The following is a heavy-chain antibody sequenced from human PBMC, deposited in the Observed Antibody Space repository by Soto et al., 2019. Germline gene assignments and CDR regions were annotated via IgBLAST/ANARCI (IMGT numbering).Heavy chain of an antibody. CDR2: INPIGGST. V-gene: IGHV1-46*01. Sequence: ASVKVSSKASRYSFTSYYRYWLRQSHGKGLERMGIINPIGGSTNYSQKFQGRVTITRDTSMRTVYMELSSQRSEDAAVSYCEVGEGDGWGYYYYYTAFWVNGTTVTVSS. D-gene: IGHD3-16*01. CDR3: EVGEGDGWGYYYYYTAF. J-gene: IGHJ6*03. CDR1: RYSFTSYY.